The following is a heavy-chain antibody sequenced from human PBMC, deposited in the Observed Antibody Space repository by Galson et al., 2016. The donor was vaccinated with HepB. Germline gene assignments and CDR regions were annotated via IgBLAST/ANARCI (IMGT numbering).Heavy chain of an antibody. Sequence: SLRLSCAASGFTFSNYGMHWVRQAPGKGLEWMATISYDGSNEHYPDSVKGRFTISRDSSKNTLYLQMNSLRAEDTAVYYCTKDYEAWSPANAIPLDYWGQGTLVTVSS. J-gene: IGHJ4*02. D-gene: IGHD2-8*01. CDR2: ISYDGSNE. CDR1: GFTFSNYG. CDR3: TKDYEAWSPANAIPLDY. V-gene: IGHV3-30*18.